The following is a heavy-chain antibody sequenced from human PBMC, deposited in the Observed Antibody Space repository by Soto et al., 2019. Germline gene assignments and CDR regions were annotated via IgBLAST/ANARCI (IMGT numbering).Heavy chain of an antibody. D-gene: IGHD6-13*01. CDR3: ASGSSSWYGDVY. V-gene: IGHV4-38-2*01. CDR2: IYHTGTT. CDR1: GDSIISIYH. Sequence: SETLSLTCAVSGDSIISIYHWAWIRQSPGRGLEWIASIYHTGTTYYTPSLESRVTISVDTSKNQFSLKLSSVTAADTAVYYCASGSSSWYGDVYWGQGTLVTVSS. J-gene: IGHJ4*02.